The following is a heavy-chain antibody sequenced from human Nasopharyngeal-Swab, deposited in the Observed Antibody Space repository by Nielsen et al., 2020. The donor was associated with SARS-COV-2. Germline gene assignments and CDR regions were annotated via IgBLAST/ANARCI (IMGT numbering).Heavy chain of an antibody. J-gene: IGHJ4*02. V-gene: IGHV3-53*01. CDR3: AGRSYDYVWGTYRYPYFDY. CDR1: GFTFSSYS. D-gene: IGHD3-16*02. Sequence: GESLKISCAASGFTFSSYSMNWVRQAPGKGLEWVSLIYSGGSTYYADSVKGRFTISRDNSKNTLYLQMNSLRAEDTAVYYCAGRSYDYVWGTYRYPYFDYWGQGTLVTVSS. CDR2: IYSGGST.